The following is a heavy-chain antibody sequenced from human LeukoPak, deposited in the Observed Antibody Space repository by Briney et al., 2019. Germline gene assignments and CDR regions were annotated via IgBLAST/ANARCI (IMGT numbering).Heavy chain of an antibody. CDR3: ARAGTGYFTVGGNFDY. D-gene: IGHD3/OR15-3a*01. CDR2: ISSSSSYT. V-gene: IGHV3-11*06. CDR1: GFTFSDYY. Sequence: GGSLRLSCAASGFTFSDYYMSWIRQAPGKGLEWVSYISSSSSYTNYADSVKGRFTISRDNAKNSLYLQMNSLRAEDTAVYYCARAGTGYFTVGGNFDYWGREPWSPSPQ. J-gene: IGHJ4*02.